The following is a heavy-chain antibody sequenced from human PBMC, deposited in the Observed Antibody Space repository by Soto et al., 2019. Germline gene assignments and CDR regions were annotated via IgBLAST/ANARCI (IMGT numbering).Heavy chain of an antibody. CDR1: GGTFSSYA. CDR3: ARTNTRHPSNWFDP. Sequence: SVKVSCKASGGTFSSYAISWVRQAPGQGLXXXXXXXXXXXXXXXXXKFQGRVTITADESTSTAYMELSSLRSEDTAVYYCARTNTRHPSNWFDPWGQGTLVTVSS. V-gene: IGHV1-69*13. J-gene: IGHJ5*02. CDR2: XXXXXXXX.